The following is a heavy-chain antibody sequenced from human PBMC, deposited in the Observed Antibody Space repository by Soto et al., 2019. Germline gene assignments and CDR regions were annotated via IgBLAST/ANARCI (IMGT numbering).Heavy chain of an antibody. CDR3: ALKKRAATAFDS. D-gene: IGHD1-26*01. CDR1: GFTFSSYG. CDR2: IHHSGRT. V-gene: IGHV4-34*08. Sequence: GSLRLSCAASGFTFSSYGMHWVRQAPGKGLEWIGEIHHSGRTNYNPSLKSRVTISADTSKNQLSLKLSSVTAADTAVYYCALKKRAATAFDSWGQGTLVTVSS. J-gene: IGHJ4*02.